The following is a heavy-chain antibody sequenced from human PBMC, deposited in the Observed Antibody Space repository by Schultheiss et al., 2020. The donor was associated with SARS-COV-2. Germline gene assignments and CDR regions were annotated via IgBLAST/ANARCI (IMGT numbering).Heavy chain of an antibody. V-gene: IGHV3-30*03. CDR1: GFTFSSYS. CDR3: ARSYYDSSGYYYPGLITYFQH. Sequence: LSLTCAASGFTFSSYSMNWVRQAPGKGLEWVAVISYDGSNKYYADSVKGRFTISRDNAKNSLYLQMNSLRAEDTAVYYCARSYYDSSGYYYPGLITYFQHWGQGTLVTVSS. CDR2: ISYDGSNK. J-gene: IGHJ1*01. D-gene: IGHD3-22*01.